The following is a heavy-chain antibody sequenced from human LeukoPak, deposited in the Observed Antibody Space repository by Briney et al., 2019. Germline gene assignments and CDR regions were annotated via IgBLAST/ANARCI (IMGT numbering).Heavy chain of an antibody. CDR3: ASVAGHYYYGVDV. CDR2: INHSGST. D-gene: IGHD6-13*01. CDR1: GGSITSSHW. V-gene: IGHV4-4*02. J-gene: IGHJ6*02. Sequence: NPSETLSLTCAVSGGSITSSHWWSWARQPPGKGLEWIGEINHSGSTSYNPSLKSRVIISADTSKNQFSLKLSSVTAADTAVYYCASVAGHYYYGVDVWGQGTTVTVSS.